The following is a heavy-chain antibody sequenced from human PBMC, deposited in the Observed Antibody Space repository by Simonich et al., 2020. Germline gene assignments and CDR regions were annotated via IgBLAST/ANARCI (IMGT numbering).Heavy chain of an antibody. D-gene: IGHD3-22*01. CDR1: GFTFSSYA. Sequence: GGGLVQPGGSLRLSCAASGFTFSSYAMSWVRQAPGKGVEWVSAISGRGGSTDYADTVKGPFTISRDNAKNTLYLQMNSRIAEDTSVYYCAKDLGERITMIVVVIDAFDIWGQGTMVTVSS. J-gene: IGHJ3*02. V-gene: IGHV3-23*01. CDR2: ISGRGGST. CDR3: AKDLGERITMIVVVIDAFDI.